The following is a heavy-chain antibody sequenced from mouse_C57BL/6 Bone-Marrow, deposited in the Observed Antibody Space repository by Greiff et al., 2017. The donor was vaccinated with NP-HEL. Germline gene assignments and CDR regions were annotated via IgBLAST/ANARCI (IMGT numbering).Heavy chain of an antibody. CDR2: IDPENGDT. D-gene: IGHD1-1*01. CDR3: TTGGSSPYAMDY. CDR1: GFNIKDDY. Sequence: VQLQQSGAELVRPGASVKLSCTVSGFNIKDDYMNWVKQRPEQGLEWIGWIDPENGDTEYASKFQGKATIPADTSSNTAYLQHSSLTSEDTAVYYCTTGGSSPYAMDYWGQGTSVTVSS. J-gene: IGHJ4*01. V-gene: IGHV14-4*01.